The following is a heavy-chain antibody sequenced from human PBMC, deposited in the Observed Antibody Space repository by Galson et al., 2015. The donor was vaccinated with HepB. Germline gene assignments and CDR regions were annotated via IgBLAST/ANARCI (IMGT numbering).Heavy chain of an antibody. CDR2: IIPIFGTA. CDR3: AKRGGVPAAIANNWFDP. Sequence: SVKVSCKASGGTFSSYAISWVRQAPGQGLEWMGGIIPIFGTANYAQKFQGRVTITADESTSTAYMELSSLRSEDTAVYYCAKRGGVPAAIANNWFDPWGQGTLVTVSS. J-gene: IGHJ5*02. CDR1: GGTFSSYA. D-gene: IGHD2-2*02. V-gene: IGHV1-69*13.